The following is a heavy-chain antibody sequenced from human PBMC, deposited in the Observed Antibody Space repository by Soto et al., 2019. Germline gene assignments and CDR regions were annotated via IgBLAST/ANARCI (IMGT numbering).Heavy chain of an antibody. CDR2: IITLFGTS. Sequence: VQLMQSGAEVKKPGSSVKVSCKASGGTFSSHSINWVRQAPGQGLEWMGGIITLFGTSNYAQNFQGRVTITADQSTSTASMELNSLTSDDTAVYYCAREVGYGDFSAALLDWGQGTLVTVSS. J-gene: IGHJ4*02. CDR3: AREVGYGDFSAALLD. D-gene: IGHD2-21*02. CDR1: GGTFSSHS. V-gene: IGHV1-69*01.